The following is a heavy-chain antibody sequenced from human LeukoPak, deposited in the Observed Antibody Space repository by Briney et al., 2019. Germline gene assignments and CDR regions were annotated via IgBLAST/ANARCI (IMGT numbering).Heavy chain of an antibody. CDR1: GFTFSSYA. Sequence: GGSLRLSCAASGFTFSSYAMSWVRQAPGKGLEWVSAISGSGGSTYYADSVKGRFTISRGNSKNTLYLQMNSLRAEDTAVYYCATRFLVGATWKPFDYWGQGTLVTVSS. V-gene: IGHV3-23*01. J-gene: IGHJ4*02. CDR3: ATRFLVGATWKPFDY. D-gene: IGHD1-26*01. CDR2: ISGSGGST.